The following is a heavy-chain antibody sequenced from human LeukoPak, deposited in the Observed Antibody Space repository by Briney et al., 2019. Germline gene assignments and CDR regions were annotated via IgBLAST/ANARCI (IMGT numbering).Heavy chain of an antibody. V-gene: IGHV1-18*01. CDR2: ISAYNGNT. D-gene: IGHD3-10*01. CDR3: ARDHSYYGSGSGFDP. CDR1: GGTFSSYA. J-gene: IGHJ5*02. Sequence: ASVKVSCKASGGTFSSYAISWVRQAPGQGLEWMGWISAYNGNTNYAQKLQGRVTMTTDTSTSTAYMELRSLRSDDTAVYYCARDHSYYGSGSGFDPWGQGTLVTVSS.